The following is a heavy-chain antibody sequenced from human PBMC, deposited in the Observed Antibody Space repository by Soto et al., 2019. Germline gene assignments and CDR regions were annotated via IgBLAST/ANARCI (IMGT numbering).Heavy chain of an antibody. D-gene: IGHD6-19*01. Sequence: QVHLQESGPGLVKPSGTLSLICAVSGGSISSSDWWTWVRQPPGKGLEWIGETSHGGSTNYNPSLKSRVTMEVDKSKNHFSLRLSSVTAADTAVYYCATWGIAVAGTRSDYWGQGTLVTVSS. CDR3: ATWGIAVAGTRSDY. J-gene: IGHJ4*02. V-gene: IGHV4-4*02. CDR1: GGSISSSDW. CDR2: TSHGGST.